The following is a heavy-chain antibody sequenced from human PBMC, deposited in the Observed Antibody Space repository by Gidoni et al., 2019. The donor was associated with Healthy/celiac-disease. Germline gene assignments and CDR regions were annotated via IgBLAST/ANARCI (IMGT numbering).Heavy chain of an antibody. CDR1: GFTFSSYA. CDR3: ARDIIAVASRGDY. J-gene: IGHJ4*02. D-gene: IGHD6-19*01. Sequence: QVQLVESGGGVVQPGRSLRLSCAASGFTFSSYAMHGGRQAHGKGLGWVAVISYDGSNKYYADSVKGRFTISRDNSKNTLYLQMNSLRAEDTAVYYCARDIIAVASRGDYWGQGTLVTVSS. V-gene: IGHV3-30*16. CDR2: ISYDGSNK.